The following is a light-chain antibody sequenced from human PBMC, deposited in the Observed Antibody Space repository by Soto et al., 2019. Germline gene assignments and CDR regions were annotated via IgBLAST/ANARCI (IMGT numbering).Light chain of an antibody. Sequence: QSVLTQPPSASGSPGQSVTISCTGSSSDIGGYAFVSWYQQHPGKVPNLLIYEVTKRPSGVPDRFSGSKSGNTASLTVSGLQADDEADYYCCSHAGSKNYYLFGPGTKLTVL. CDR3: CSHAGSKNYYL. V-gene: IGLV2-8*01. CDR2: EVT. J-gene: IGLJ1*01. CDR1: SSDIGGYAF.